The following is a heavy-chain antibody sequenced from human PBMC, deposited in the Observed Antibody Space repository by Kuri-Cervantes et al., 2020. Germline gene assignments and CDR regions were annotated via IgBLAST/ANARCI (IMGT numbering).Heavy chain of an antibody. CDR1: GGSMNNSSYC. CDR2: INHSGST. V-gene: IGHV4-39*07. Sequence: SETLSLTCTVSGGSMNNSSYCWSWIRQPPGKGLEWIGEINHSGSTHYNPSLKSRVTISVDTSKNQFSLKLTSVTAADTAVYYCARGPGSRYYYYYIDVWGKGTTVTVSS. CDR3: ARGPGSRYYYYYIDV. J-gene: IGHJ6*03. D-gene: IGHD1-14*01.